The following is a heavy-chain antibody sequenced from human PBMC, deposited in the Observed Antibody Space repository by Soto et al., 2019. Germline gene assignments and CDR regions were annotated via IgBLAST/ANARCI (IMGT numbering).Heavy chain of an antibody. CDR1: GYTFTSYG. D-gene: IGHD2-21*02. J-gene: IGHJ4*02. CDR3: ARARRIVVVTATTRGDYFDY. CDR2: ISAYNGNT. V-gene: IGHV1-18*01. Sequence: GASVKVSCKASGYTFTSYGISWVRQAPGQGLEWMGWISAYNGNTNYAQKLQGRVTMTTDTSTSTAYMELRSLRSDDTAVYYCARARRIVVVTATTRGDYFDYWGQGTLVTVSS.